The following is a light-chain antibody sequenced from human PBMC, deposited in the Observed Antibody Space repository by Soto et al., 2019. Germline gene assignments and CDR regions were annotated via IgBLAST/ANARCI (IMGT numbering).Light chain of an antibody. J-gene: IGKJ1*01. CDR3: QQYNSYPGT. Sequence: DIQMTQSPSTLSASVGDRVTITYRASQSISSWLAWYQQKPGKAPKLLIYDASSLESGVPSRFSGSGSGTEFTLTISSLQPDDFATYYCQQYNSYPGTFGQGTKVEIK. V-gene: IGKV1-5*01. CDR1: QSISSW. CDR2: DAS.